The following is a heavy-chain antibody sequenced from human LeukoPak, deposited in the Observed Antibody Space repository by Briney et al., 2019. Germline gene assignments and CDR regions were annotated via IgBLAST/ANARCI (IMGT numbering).Heavy chain of an antibody. CDR1: GVSISSNY. J-gene: IGHJ6*03. V-gene: IGHV4-59*01. Sequence: SETLSLTCTISGVSISSNYWGWVRQPPGKGLEYIGYIYQSGNNNYNPSLKSRVTFSEETSKNQFSLKLNSVTAADTAVYYCARGLRVRTFGELSWYIDVWGKGTTVIVSS. CDR3: ARGLRVRTFGELSWYIDV. CDR2: IYQSGNN. D-gene: IGHD3-3*01.